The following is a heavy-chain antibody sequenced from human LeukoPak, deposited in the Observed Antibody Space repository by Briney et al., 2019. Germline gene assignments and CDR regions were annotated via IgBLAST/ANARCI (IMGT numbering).Heavy chain of an antibody. CDR2: ISSSSSYI. D-gene: IGHD6-19*01. CDR1: GFTFSSYS. J-gene: IGHJ4*02. CDR3: ARDGSSRWHGDY. V-gene: IGHV3-21*01. Sequence: PGGSLRLSCAASGFTFSSYSMNWVRQAPGKGLEWVSSISSSSSYIYYADSVKGRFTISRDNAKNSLYLQMNSLRAEDTAVYYCARDGSSRWHGDYWGQGTLVTVSS.